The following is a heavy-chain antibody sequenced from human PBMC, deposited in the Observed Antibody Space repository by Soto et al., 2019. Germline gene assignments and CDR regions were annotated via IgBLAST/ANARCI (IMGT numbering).Heavy chain of an antibody. CDR2: IYSGGST. J-gene: IGHJ6*02. Sequence: EVQLVESGGGLIQPVGSLRLSCAASGFTVSSNYMSWVRQAPGKGLEWVSVIYSGGSTYYADSVKGRFTISRDNSKNTLYLQMNSLRAEDTAVYYCAVAVAQYYYYGMDVWGQGTTVTVSS. V-gene: IGHV3-53*01. CDR1: GFTVSSNY. CDR3: AVAVAQYYYYGMDV. D-gene: IGHD6-19*01.